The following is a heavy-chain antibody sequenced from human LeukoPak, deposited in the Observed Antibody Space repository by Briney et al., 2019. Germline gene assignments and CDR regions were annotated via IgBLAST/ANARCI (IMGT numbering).Heavy chain of an antibody. CDR1: GYTFTSYA. Sequence: ASVTVSCKASGYTFTSYAMHWVRQAPGQGLEWLGWINPSGGRTHYSPKFEGRVTMTRDTSISTVYMDLDRLTSDDTAIYFCARGKWNSGSYYPGDYWGQGTLVTVSS. J-gene: IGHJ4*02. CDR2: INPSGGRT. D-gene: IGHD3-10*01. CDR3: ARGKWNSGSYYPGDY. V-gene: IGHV1-2*02.